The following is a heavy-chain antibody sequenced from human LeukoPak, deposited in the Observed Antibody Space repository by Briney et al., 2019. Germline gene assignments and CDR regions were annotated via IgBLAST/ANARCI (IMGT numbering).Heavy chain of an antibody. V-gene: IGHV3-23*01. J-gene: IGHJ4*02. CDR1: GFTFSNYA. CDR2: ISGSGAGT. Sequence: GGSLRLSCAASGFTFSNYAMSWVRQAPGKGLEWVSAISGSGAGTYYADSVKGWFTISRDNSRNTLYLQMNSLRAEDTAVYYCAKDQGIVIWGQGTLVTVSS. CDR3: AKDQGIVI. D-gene: IGHD2-15*01.